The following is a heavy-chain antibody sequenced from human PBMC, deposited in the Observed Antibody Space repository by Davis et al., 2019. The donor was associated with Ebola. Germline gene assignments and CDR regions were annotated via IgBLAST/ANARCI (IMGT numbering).Heavy chain of an antibody. CDR3: AKVGGSGDCCSTAFDI. D-gene: IGHD7-27*01. CDR2: ISYDGSNK. V-gene: IGHV3-30-3*01. Sequence: PGGSLRLSCAASGFTFSSYAMHWVRQAPGKGLEWVAVISYDGSNKYYADSVKGRFTISRDNSKNTLYLQMNSLRAEDTAVYYCAKVGGSGDCCSTAFDIWGQGTMVTVSS. CDR1: GFTFSSYA. J-gene: IGHJ3*02.